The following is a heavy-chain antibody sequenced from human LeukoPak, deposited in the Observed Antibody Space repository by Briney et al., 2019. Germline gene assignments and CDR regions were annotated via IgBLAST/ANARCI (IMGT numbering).Heavy chain of an antibody. Sequence: PSETLSLTCTVSGHSISSGYYWSWIRQPPGKGLEWIGEINHSGSTNYNPSLKSRVTISVDTSKNQFSLKLSSVTAADTAVYYCAREWVAARHADVWGKGTTVTVSS. CDR1: GHSISSGYY. V-gene: IGHV4-38-2*02. J-gene: IGHJ6*04. CDR3: AREWVAARHADV. CDR2: INHSGST. D-gene: IGHD6-6*01.